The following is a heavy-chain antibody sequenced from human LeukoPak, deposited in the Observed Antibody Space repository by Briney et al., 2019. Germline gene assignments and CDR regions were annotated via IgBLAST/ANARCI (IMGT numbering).Heavy chain of an antibody. D-gene: IGHD3/OR15-3a*01. CDR3: ARVDDFWTGYYDY. CDR1: GLTLSTYW. CDR2: IMKDGSVK. Sequence: PGGSLRHSCAASGLTLSTYWMSWVRQAPGKGLECEANIMKDGSVKYYVDSVKCRFTISRDNAKNSLSLQMSSLRAEDTAVFYCARVDDFWTGYYDYWGQGTLVTVSS. J-gene: IGHJ4*02. V-gene: IGHV3-7*02.